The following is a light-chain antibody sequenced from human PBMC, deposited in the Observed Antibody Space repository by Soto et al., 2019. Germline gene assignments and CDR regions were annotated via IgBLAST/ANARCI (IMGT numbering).Light chain of an antibody. Sequence: QSALTQPASVSGSPGQSITISCTGTSSDVGGYNVVSWYQQHPGKAPKLLIYEVINRPSGVSNRFSGSKSGNTAALTISGLQAEDEADYYCTTYTTTITPYVFGTGTKLTVL. CDR2: EVI. J-gene: IGLJ1*01. CDR3: TTYTTTITPYV. V-gene: IGLV2-14*01. CDR1: SSDVGGYNV.